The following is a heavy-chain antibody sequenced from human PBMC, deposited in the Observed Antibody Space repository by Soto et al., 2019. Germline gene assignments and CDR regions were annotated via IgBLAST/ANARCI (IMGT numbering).Heavy chain of an antibody. CDR2: IIPIFGTA. CDR1: GGTFSSYA. D-gene: IGHD6-6*01. V-gene: IGHV1-69*01. J-gene: IGHJ4*02. Sequence: QAQLVQSGAEVKKPGSSVKVSCKASGGTFSSYAISWVRQAPGQGLEWMGGIIPIFGTANYAQKFQGRVTITADESTSTAYKELSSMRSEDTAVYYCARDTRQIATQGGDYWGQGTLVTVSS. CDR3: ARDTRQIATQGGDY.